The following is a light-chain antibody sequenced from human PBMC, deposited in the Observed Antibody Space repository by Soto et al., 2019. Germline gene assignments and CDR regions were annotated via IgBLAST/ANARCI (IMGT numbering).Light chain of an antibody. CDR3: QQSYGIPLT. J-gene: IGKJ5*01. V-gene: IGKV1-39*01. Sequence: DIQMTQSPSSLSASVGDRVTITCRASQTISNYLNWYRQRPGQAPELLIYSTSSLQSGVPSRFSGSGSGTDFTLTISSLQPEDFATYYCQQSYGIPLTFGQGTRLEI. CDR2: STS. CDR1: QTISNY.